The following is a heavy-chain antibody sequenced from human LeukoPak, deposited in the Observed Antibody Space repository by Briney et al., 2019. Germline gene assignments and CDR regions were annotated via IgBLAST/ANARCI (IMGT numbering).Heavy chain of an antibody. CDR3: SNSLFTASTRNDFDY. CDR1: DDSISRRGYY. Sequence: PSETLSLTCSVSDDSISRRGYYWSWIRQRPGMGLEWMGYISYNGRSGNTYYNLALKSRVTMSIDTGEKHFSLRLTSVTAADTAVVYCSNSLFTASTRNDFDYWGQGTLVIVSS. J-gene: IGHJ4*02. V-gene: IGHV4-31*03. D-gene: IGHD5/OR15-5a*01. CDR2: ISYNGRSGNT.